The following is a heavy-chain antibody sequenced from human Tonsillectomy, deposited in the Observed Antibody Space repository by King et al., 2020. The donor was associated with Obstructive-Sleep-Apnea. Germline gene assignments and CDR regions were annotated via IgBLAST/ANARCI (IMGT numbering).Heavy chain of an antibody. D-gene: IGHD3-10*01. CDR3: TKDDYYGSGSPSGFDY. V-gene: IGHV3-15*01. J-gene: IGHJ4*02. CDR2: IKSKTDGGTT. CDR1: GFTFSNAW. Sequence: VQLVESGGGLVKPGGSLRLSCAASGFTFSNAWMSWVRQAPGKGLEWVGRIKSKTDGGTTDYAAPVKGRFTISRDDSKNTLYLQMNSLKTEDTAVYYCTKDDYYGSGSPSGFDYWGQGTLVTVSS.